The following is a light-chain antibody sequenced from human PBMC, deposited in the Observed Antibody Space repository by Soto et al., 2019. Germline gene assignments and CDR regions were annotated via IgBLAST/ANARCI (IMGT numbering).Light chain of an antibody. CDR2: DAS. J-gene: IGKJ3*01. CDR1: QNVSTY. Sequence: EIVLTQSPATLSLSPGERATLSCRASQNVSTYLAWYQQKPGQAPRLLIYDASNRATGIPARFSGSGSGTVFTLTISSLVPEDFAVYYCQQRTNWLTFSPGTKVDIK. CDR3: QQRTNWLT. V-gene: IGKV3-11*01.